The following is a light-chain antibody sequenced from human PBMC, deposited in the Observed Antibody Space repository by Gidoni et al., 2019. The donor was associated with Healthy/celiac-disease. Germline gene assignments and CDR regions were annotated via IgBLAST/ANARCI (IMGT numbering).Light chain of an antibody. CDR1: QSVSSN. J-gene: IGKJ3*01. CDR2: GAS. Sequence: EIVMTQSPATLSVSPGERATLSCRASQSVSSNLAWYQQKPGQDPRLLIYGASNRATGIPARFSGSGSGTEFTLTISSLQSEDFAVYYCQQYNNWPVTFGPGTKVDIK. V-gene: IGKV3-15*01. CDR3: QQYNNWPVT.